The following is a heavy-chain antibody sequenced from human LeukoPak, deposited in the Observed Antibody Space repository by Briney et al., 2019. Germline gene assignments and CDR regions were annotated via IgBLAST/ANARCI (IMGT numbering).Heavy chain of an antibody. D-gene: IGHD3-10*01. J-gene: IGHJ3*02. CDR2: VSGSGGST. CDR1: GFTFSSYA. Sequence: PGGSLRLSYADSGFTFSSYAMSWVRQAPGKGLEWVSAVSGSGGSTYYADSVKGRFTISRDNSKNTLYLQMNSLRAEDTAVYYCATPYYYGSGDAFDIWGQGTMVTVSS. CDR3: ATPYYYGSGDAFDI. V-gene: IGHV3-23*01.